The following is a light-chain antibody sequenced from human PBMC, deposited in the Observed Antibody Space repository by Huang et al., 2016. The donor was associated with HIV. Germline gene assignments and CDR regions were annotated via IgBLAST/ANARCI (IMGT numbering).Light chain of an antibody. J-gene: IGKJ2*01. Sequence: EIVLTQSPATLSLSPGEGATLSCRASQSISSNLAWYQQKPGQSPRLLIYDASKRSTGVPARYSGRGSGTDFTLTISGLEPEEFAIYYCQQRTNWPPNTFGQGTRLEI. CDR1: QSISSN. CDR2: DAS. V-gene: IGKV3-11*01. CDR3: QQRTNWPPNT.